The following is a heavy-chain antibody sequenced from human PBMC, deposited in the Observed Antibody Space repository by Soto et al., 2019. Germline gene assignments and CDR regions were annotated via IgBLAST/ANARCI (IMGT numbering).Heavy chain of an antibody. Sequence: QVQLQESGPGLVKPSQTLSLTCTVSGGSLSDGAYYWSWIRQPPGKGLEWIGHIYNSGNTYNNPSPRIPLTVSLDTSKSQFSLNLDSVTAGDTAVYCCASGLSGDKVDQWGQGTLVTVSS. D-gene: IGHD2-21*01. CDR2: IYNSGNT. CDR3: ASGLSGDKVDQ. V-gene: IGHV4-30-4*01. CDR1: GGSLSDGAYY. J-gene: IGHJ4*02.